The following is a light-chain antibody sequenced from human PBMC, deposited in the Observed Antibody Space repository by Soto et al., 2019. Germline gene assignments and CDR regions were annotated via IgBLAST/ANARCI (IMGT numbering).Light chain of an antibody. J-gene: IGLJ1*01. CDR2: EGS. V-gene: IGLV2-23*01. Sequence: QSALTQPASVSGSPGQSITISCIATSSNVGSYNLVSWYQQHPGKAPKLMIYEGSKRPSGVSNRFSGSKSGNTASLTISGLQAEDEADYYCCSYAGSSTFVFGTGTKVTVL. CDR1: SSNVGSYNL. CDR3: CSYAGSSTFV.